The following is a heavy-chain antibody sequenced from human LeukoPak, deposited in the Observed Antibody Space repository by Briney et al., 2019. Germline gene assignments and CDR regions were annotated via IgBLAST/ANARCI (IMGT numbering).Heavy chain of an antibody. J-gene: IGHJ4*02. V-gene: IGHV3-48*02. CDR3: ARGDGFHHFDY. CDR1: GFTFSTYS. Sequence: GGSLRLSCTASGFTFSTYSMNWVRQAPGKGLEWVSHISFTNTIIYFADSVKGRFTISRDNAQNSLYLHMSSLRDEDTAVYYCARGDGFHHFDYWGQGALVTVSS. D-gene: IGHD5-24*01. CDR2: ISFTNTII.